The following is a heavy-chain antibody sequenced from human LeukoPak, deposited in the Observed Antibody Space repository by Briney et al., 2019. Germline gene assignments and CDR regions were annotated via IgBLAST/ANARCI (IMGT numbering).Heavy chain of an antibody. CDR2: ISSSSSFI. CDR1: GFTFSTYS. J-gene: IGHJ4*02. Sequence: GGSLRLSCAASGFTFSTYSMNWVRQAPGKGLEWVSSISSSSSFISYVDSVKGRFTILRDNAKDSLYLQMNSLRAEDTAVYYCARGLDGYKVDYWGQGTLVTVSS. V-gene: IGHV3-21*01. D-gene: IGHD5-24*01. CDR3: ARGLDGYKVDY.